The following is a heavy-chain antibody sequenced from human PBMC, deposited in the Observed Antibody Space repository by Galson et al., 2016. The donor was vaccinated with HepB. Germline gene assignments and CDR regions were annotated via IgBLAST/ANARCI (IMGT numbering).Heavy chain of an antibody. D-gene: IGHD3-3*01. J-gene: IGHJ6*02. CDR1: GFTFSSYSMN. Sequence: LRLSCAASGFTFSSYSMNWVRQAPGKGLEWIGSIYYSGSTYYNPSLKSRVTISGDTSKNQFSLRLSSVTAADTAVYYCARVDTHQTRVAMFGVLNTYYSGIDVWGQGTTVTVSS. CDR2: IYYSGST. CDR3: ARVDTHQTRVAMFGVLNTYYSGIDV. V-gene: IGHV4-59*05.